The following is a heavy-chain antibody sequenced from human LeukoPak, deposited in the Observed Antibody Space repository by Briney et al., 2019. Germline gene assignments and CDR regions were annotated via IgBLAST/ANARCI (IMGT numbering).Heavy chain of an antibody. D-gene: IGHD4-17*01. Sequence: SETQSLTCTVSGGSISSGGYYWSWIRQHPGKGLEWIGYIYYSGSTYYNPSLKSRVTISVDTSKNQFSLKLSSVTAADTAVYYCAREMAAFYGDYLVRPNWFDPWGQGTLVTVSS. CDR1: GGSISSGGYY. CDR2: IYYSGST. V-gene: IGHV4-31*03. J-gene: IGHJ5*02. CDR3: AREMAAFYGDYLVRPNWFDP.